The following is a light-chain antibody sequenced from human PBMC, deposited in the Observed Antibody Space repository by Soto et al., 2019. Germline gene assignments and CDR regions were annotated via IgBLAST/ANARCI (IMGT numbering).Light chain of an antibody. J-gene: IGKJ5*01. CDR3: QQYGSSST. CDR1: QSVSSN. Sequence: EIVMTQSPATLSLSPGERATLSCRASQSVSSNLAWYQQKPGQAPRLLIYGASSRATGIPDRFSGSGSGTDFTLNISRLEPEDFAVYYCQQYGSSSTVGQGTRLEI. CDR2: GAS. V-gene: IGKV3-20*01.